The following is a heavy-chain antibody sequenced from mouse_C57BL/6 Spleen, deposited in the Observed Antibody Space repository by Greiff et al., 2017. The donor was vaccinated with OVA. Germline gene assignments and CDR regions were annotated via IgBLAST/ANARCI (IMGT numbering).Heavy chain of an antibody. CDR1: GYTFTDYY. J-gene: IGHJ1*03. Sequence: SGPELVKPGASVKISCKASGYTFTDYYMNWVKQSHGKSLEWIGDINPNNGGTSYNQKFKGKATLTVDKSSSTAYMELRSLTSEDSAVYYCARYYGSSYWYFDVWGTGTTVTVSS. V-gene: IGHV1-26*01. CDR2: INPNNGGT. CDR3: ARYYGSSYWYFDV. D-gene: IGHD1-1*01.